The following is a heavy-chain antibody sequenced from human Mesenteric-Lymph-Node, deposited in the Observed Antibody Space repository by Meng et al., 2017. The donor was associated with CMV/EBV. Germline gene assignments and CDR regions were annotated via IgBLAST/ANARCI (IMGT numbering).Heavy chain of an antibody. D-gene: IGHD3-3*01. CDR2: INHSGT. J-gene: IGHJ4*02. CDR1: GGSFSDYY. CDR3: ARGPTITISDY. V-gene: IGHV4-34*09. Sequence: LSLTCGVYGGSFSDYYWNWIRQPPGKGLECIGEINHSGTNYNPSLRSRVIISVDTSKNQLSLKLSSVTAADTAVYYCARGPTITISDYWGQGTLVTVSS.